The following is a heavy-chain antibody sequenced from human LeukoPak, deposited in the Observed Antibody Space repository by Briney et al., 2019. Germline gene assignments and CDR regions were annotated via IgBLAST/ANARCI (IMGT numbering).Heavy chain of an antibody. CDR2: IYSGGST. CDR1: GFTVSSNY. J-gene: IGHJ5*02. CDR3: ARDLGVAAAGNWFDP. V-gene: IGHV3-66*01. Sequence: GGSLRLSCAASGFTVSSNYMSRVRQAPGKGLEWVSVIYSGGSTYYADSVKGRFTISRDNSKNTLYLQMNSLRAEDTAVYYCARDLGVAAAGNWFDPWGQGTLVTVSS. D-gene: IGHD6-13*01.